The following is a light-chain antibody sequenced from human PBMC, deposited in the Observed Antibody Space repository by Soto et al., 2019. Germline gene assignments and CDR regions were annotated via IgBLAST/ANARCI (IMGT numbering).Light chain of an antibody. J-gene: IGKJ1*01. V-gene: IGKV1-39*01. Sequence: DIQMTQSPSSLCASVGDRVTITCRASQSISSYLNWYQQKPGKAPKLLIYAASSLQSGVPSRFSGSGSGTDFTLTISNLQPEDSAIYYCQERKTFGQGTKVEIK. CDR2: AAS. CDR3: QERKT. CDR1: QSISSY.